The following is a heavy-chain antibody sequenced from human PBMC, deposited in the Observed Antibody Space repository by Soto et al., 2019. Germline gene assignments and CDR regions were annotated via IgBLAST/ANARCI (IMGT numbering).Heavy chain of an antibody. J-gene: IGHJ4*02. CDR3: AKGGLYFYDLIDY. CDR2: ISGSGGST. V-gene: IGHV3-23*01. CDR1: GFSFSTYA. D-gene: IGHD3-3*01. Sequence: EVQLLESGGALVQPGGSQRLSCAASGFSFSTYAMIWVRQAPGKGLEWVSTISGSGGSTYYADSVKGRFTISRDNSKNTLYLQMNSLRAEDTAVYYCAKGGLYFYDLIDYWGQGSLVTVSS.